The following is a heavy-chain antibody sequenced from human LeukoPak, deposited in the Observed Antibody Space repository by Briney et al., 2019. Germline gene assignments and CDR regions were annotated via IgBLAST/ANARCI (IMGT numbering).Heavy chain of an antibody. V-gene: IGHV1-18*01. J-gene: IGHJ6*03. CDR3: ARAGPYSSGWLRSGYYYYYMDV. Sequence: GASVKVSCKASGYTFTSYGISWVRQAPGQGLEWMGWISAYNGNTNYAQKLQGRVTMTTDTSTSTAYTELRSLRSDDTAVYYCARAGPYSSGWLRSGYYYYYMDVWGKGTTVTVSS. CDR2: ISAYNGNT. CDR1: GYTFTSYG. D-gene: IGHD6-19*01.